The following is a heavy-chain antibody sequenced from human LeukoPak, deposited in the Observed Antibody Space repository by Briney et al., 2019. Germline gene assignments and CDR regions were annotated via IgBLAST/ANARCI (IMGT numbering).Heavy chain of an antibody. CDR2: IYPGDSDT. D-gene: IGHD3-10*01. J-gene: IGHJ4*02. V-gene: IGHV5-51*01. CDR1: GYSFTSYW. Sequence: GESLKISCKGSGYSFTSYWIGWVRQMPGKGLEWMGIIYPGDSDTGYSPSFQGQVTISADKSISTAYLQWSSLKASDTAMYYCARSSIGRYYYGSGSYPPLDYWGQGTLVTVSS. CDR3: ARSSIGRYYYGSGSYPPLDY.